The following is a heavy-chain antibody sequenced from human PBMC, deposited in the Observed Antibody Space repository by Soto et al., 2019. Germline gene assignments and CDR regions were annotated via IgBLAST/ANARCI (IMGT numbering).Heavy chain of an antibody. D-gene: IGHD5-18*01. V-gene: IGHV3-49*03. CDR3: TRDPDVDTAMVTWYGMDV. CDR2: IRSKAYGGTT. J-gene: IGHJ6*02. Sequence: PGGSLRLSCTASGFTFGDYAMSWFRQAPGKGLEWVGFIRSKAYGGTTEYAASVKGRFTISRDDSKSIAYLQMNSLKTEDTAVYYCTRDPDVDTAMVTWYGMDVWGQGTTVTVSS. CDR1: GFTFGDYA.